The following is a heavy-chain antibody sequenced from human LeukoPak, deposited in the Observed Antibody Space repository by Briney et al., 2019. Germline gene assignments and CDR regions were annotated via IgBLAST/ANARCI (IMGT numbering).Heavy chain of an antibody. CDR3: ARDHEYYDFWSGYYLGPFDI. V-gene: IGHV1-18*01. CDR1: GYTFTSYG. Sequence: GASVKVSCKASGYTFTSYGISWVRQAPGQGLEWMGRISAYNGNTNYAQKLQGRVTMTTDTSTSTAYMELRSLRSDDTAVYYCARDHEYYDFWSGYYLGPFDIWGQGTMVTVSS. D-gene: IGHD3-3*01. J-gene: IGHJ3*02. CDR2: ISAYNGNT.